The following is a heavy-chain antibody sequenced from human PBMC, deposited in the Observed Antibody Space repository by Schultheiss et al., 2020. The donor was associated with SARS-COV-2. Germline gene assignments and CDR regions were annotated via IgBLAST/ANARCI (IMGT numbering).Heavy chain of an antibody. Sequence: SETLSLTCAVYGGSFSGYYWNWIRQPPGKGLEWIGYIYYSGSTYYNPSLKSRVTISVDTSKNQFSLKLSSVTAADTAVYYCARVRQDFLEWLLVFDYWGQGTLVTVSS. V-gene: IGHV4-34*09. J-gene: IGHJ4*02. CDR1: GGSFSGYY. D-gene: IGHD3-3*01. CDR2: IYYSGST. CDR3: ARVRQDFLEWLLVFDY.